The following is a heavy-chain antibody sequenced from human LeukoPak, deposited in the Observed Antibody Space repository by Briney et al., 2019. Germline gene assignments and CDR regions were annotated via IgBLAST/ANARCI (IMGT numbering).Heavy chain of an antibody. CDR3: AKDREMATIIDY. CDR1: GFTFSSYG. V-gene: IGHV3-30*02. CDR2: IRYDGSNK. J-gene: IGHJ4*02. D-gene: IGHD5-24*01. Sequence: GGSLRLSCAASGFTFSSYGMHWVRQAPGKGLEWVAFIRYDGSNKYYADSVRGRFTISRDNSKNTLYLQMNSLRAEDTAVYYCAKDREMATIIDYWGQGTLVTVSS.